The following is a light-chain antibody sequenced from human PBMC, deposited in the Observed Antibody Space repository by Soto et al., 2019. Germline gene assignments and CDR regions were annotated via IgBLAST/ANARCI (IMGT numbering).Light chain of an antibody. CDR1: SSDVGGYNY. J-gene: IGLJ2*01. CDR3: SSYTRSSTVV. CDR2: DVT. Sequence: QSALTQPASVSGSPGQSITISCSGTSSDVGGYNYVTWYQHHPGKAPELMIYDVTNRPSGVPNRFSGSKSGNTASLTISGLQDEDEADYCCSSYTRSSTVVFGGGTKVTVL. V-gene: IGLV2-14*03.